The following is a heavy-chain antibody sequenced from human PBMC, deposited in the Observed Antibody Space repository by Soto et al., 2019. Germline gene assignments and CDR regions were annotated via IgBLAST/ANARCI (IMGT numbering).Heavy chain of an antibody. D-gene: IGHD2-2*01. CDR3: ARVVPNCSSTSCYLFSYYYYYMDV. CDR1: DGSISSGYYY. Sequence: SETLSLTCTVSDGSISSGYYYWSWIRQPQGKGLEGSGYIYHSGSTNYNPSLKSRVTISVDTSKNQFSLKLSSVTAADTAVYYCARVVPNCSSTSCYLFSYYYYYMDVWGKGTTVTVSS. V-gene: IGHV4-61*01. J-gene: IGHJ6*03. CDR2: IYHSGST.